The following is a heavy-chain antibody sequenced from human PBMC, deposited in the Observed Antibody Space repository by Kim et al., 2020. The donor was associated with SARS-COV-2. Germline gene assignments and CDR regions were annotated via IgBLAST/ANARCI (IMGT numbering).Heavy chain of an antibody. D-gene: IGHD2-15*01. CDR1: GFSISSGYY. V-gene: IGHV4-38-2*02. CDR3: ARGLGRGSPYDAFEI. Sequence: SETLSLTCTVSGFSISSGYYWGWIRQPPGKGLEWIGSIYYSGSTYYNPSLKSRVTISVDTSKNQFSLKMSSVTAADTAVYYCARGLGRGSPYDAFEIWG. J-gene: IGHJ3*02. CDR2: IYYSGST.